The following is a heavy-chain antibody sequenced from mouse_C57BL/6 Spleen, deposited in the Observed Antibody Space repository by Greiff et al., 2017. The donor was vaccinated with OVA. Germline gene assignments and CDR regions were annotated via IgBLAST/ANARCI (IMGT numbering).Heavy chain of an antibody. CDR2: IYPGDGDT. V-gene: IGHV1-80*01. Sequence: VQLQQSGAELVKPGASVKISCKASGYAFSSYWMNWVKQRPGKGLEWIGQIYPGDGDTNYNGKFKGKATLTADKSSSTAYMQLSSLTSEDSAVDFFAREDTTVVATDYWGQGTTLTVSS. D-gene: IGHD1-1*01. J-gene: IGHJ2*01. CDR1: GYAFSSYW. CDR3: AREDTTVVATDY.